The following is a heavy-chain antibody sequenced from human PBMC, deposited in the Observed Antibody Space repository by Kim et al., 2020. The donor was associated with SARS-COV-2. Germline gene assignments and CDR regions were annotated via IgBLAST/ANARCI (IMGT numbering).Heavy chain of an antibody. J-gene: IGHJ4*02. Sequence: GGSLRLSCAASGFTFSSYAMSWVRQAPGKGLEWVSAISGSGGSTYYADSVKGRFTISRDNSKNTLYLQMNSLRAEDTAVYYCAKDLYRSFAGMVRGGSLHYWGQGTLVTVSS. V-gene: IGHV3-23*01. CDR1: GFTFSSYA. D-gene: IGHD3-10*01. CDR3: AKDLYRSFAGMVRGGSLHY. CDR2: ISGSGGST.